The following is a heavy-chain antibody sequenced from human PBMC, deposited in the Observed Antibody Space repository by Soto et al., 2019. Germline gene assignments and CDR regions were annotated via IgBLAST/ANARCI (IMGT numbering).Heavy chain of an antibody. D-gene: IGHD2-15*01. CDR3: ASSGPFYFDY. V-gene: IGHV3-30*03. CDR1: GFTFSSYG. Sequence: GGSLRLSCAASGFTFSSYGMHWVRQAPGKGLEWVAVISYDGSNKYYADSVKGRFTISRDNSKNTLYLQMNSLRAEDTAVYYCASSGPFYFDYWGQGTLVTVSS. J-gene: IGHJ4*02. CDR2: ISYDGSNK.